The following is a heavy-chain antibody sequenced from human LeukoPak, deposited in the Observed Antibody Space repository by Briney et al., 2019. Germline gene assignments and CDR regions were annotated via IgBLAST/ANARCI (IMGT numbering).Heavy chain of an antibody. Sequence: GRSLRLSCAASGFTFRTYEMSWVRQAPGKGLEWVSNIGRRGISTWYADSVKGRFTISRDSAKNSLCLQMNSLTVEDTAVYYCARRLPYYGMDVWGKGPRSPSPQ. V-gene: IGHV3-48*03. J-gene: IGHJ6*01. CDR1: GFTFRTYE. CDR3: ARRLPYYGMDV. CDR2: IGRRGIST.